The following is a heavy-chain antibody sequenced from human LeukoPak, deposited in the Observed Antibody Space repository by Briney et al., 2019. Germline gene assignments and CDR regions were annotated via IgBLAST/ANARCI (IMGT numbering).Heavy chain of an antibody. CDR3: ARDSTSTGDFDY. CDR1: GGSISSGGYY. CDR2: ISYSGST. Sequence: SETLSLTCTVSGGSISSGGYYWSWTRQHPGKGLEWIGYISYSGSTSCNPSLQSRVTISVDTSKNQFSLKLSSVTAADTAVYYCARDSTSTGDFDYWGQGTLVTVSS. V-gene: IGHV4-31*03. D-gene: IGHD7-27*01. J-gene: IGHJ4*02.